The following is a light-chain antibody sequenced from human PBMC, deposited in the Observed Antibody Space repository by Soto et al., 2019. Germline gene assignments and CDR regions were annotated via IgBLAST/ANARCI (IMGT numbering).Light chain of an antibody. J-gene: IGKJ1*01. V-gene: IGKV3D-15*01. Sequence: DILLTQSPSALSASPGDAATLTCRASQGLSSDLAWYQQKPGKAPDLLIYSASTLPTGVPPRFSGSGSGTELTRIISSLLSEDFVAYYCRQHNNWHPWTFGQGTKVDIK. CDR2: SAS. CDR3: RQHNNWHPWT. CDR1: QGLSSD.